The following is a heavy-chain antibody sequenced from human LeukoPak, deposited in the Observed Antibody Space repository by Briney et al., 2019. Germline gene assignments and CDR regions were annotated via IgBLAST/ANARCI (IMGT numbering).Heavy chain of an antibody. CDR1: GFTFSDYY. D-gene: IGHD4-23*01. V-gene: IGHV3-11*04. J-gene: IGHJ6*03. Sequence: GGSLRLSCAASGFTFSDYYMSWIRQAPGKGLEWVSYISSSGSTIYYADSVKGRFTISRDNAKNSLYLQMNSLRAEDMAVYYCAREVGTVVSLPSLYYYYYMDVWGKGTTVTVSS. CDR2: ISSSGSTI. CDR3: AREVGTVVSLPSLYYYYYMDV.